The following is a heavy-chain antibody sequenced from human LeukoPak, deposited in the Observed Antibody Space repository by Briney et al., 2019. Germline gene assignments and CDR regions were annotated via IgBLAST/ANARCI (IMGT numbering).Heavy chain of an antibody. CDR2: VDQSGST. D-gene: IGHD3-10*01. CDR3: ARGKPSYGSGTFYRPLEPDYLDV. CDR1: GYSISSGYY. J-gene: IGHJ6*03. Sequence: SETLSLTCTVSGYSISSGYYWGCIRQPPGKGLEWIGSVDQSGSTYYNPSLKSRVTISLDTSKNQFSLKLSSVTAADTAVYYCARGKPSYGSGTFYRPLEPDYLDVWGKGTTVTVSS. V-gene: IGHV4-38-2*02.